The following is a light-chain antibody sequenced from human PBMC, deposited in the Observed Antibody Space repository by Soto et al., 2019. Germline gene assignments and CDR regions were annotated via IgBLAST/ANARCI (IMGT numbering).Light chain of an antibody. V-gene: IGKV3-20*01. J-gene: IGKJ1*01. CDR3: QQYGGSPRT. CDR1: QSVSSS. CDR2: GAS. Sequence: EIVLTQSPGTLSLSPGEGATLSCRASQSVSSSLAWYQQKRGQAPRLLIHGASSRATGSPDRFSGSGSGTDFTLTISRLEPEDFAVYYCQQYGGSPRTFGQGTKVEVK.